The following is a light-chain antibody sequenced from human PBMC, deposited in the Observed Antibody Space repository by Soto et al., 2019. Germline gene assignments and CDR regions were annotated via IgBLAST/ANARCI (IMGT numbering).Light chain of an antibody. Sequence: EIVLTQSPATLSLSPGERATISCRASQSVSSYLAWYQQKPGQAPRLLIYDASKRATGTPARFSGSGSGTDFTRTISSLEHEDFAVYYCQQRGNWPRTFGQGTKVELK. CDR1: QSVSSY. V-gene: IGKV3-11*01. J-gene: IGKJ1*01. CDR2: DAS. CDR3: QQRGNWPRT.